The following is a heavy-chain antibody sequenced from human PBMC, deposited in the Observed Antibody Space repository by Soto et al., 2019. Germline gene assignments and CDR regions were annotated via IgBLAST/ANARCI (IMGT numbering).Heavy chain of an antibody. CDR1: GGSITGAHW. CDR2: IYHTGRT. CDR3: ATSSDILTGYSFLDY. Sequence: PSETLSLTCAVSGGSITGAHWWSWVRQSPGKGLEWIGEIYHTGRTHYNPSLNSRVTISVDKSKNQFSLKLSSMTAADTALYYCATSSDILTGYSFLDYWGQGTLVTVSS. D-gene: IGHD3-9*01. J-gene: IGHJ4*02. V-gene: IGHV4-4*02.